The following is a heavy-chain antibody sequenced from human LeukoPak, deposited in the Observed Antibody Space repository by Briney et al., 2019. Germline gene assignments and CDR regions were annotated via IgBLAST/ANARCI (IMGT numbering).Heavy chain of an antibody. D-gene: IGHD6-19*01. J-gene: IGHJ4*02. CDR3: AREAVAGYFDY. V-gene: IGHV1-2*06. Sequence: ASVKVSCKASGYSFIDYYINWVRQAPGQGLEWMGRIKSNGGGTDYARGFQGRVTMTRDTSTSTVYMELSSLRSEDTAVYYCAREAVAGYFDYWGQGTLVTVSS. CDR2: IKSNGGGT. CDR1: GYSFIDYY.